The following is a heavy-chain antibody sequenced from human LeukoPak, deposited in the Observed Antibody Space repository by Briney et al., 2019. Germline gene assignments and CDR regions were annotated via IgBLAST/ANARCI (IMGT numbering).Heavy chain of an antibody. CDR2: INSDGSST. CDR3: ARGMDPYSSSPYYYYGMDV. Sequence: GGSLRLSCAASGFTFSSYWMRWVRQAPGKGLVWVSRINSDGSSTSYADSVKGRFTISRDNAKNTLYLQMNSLRAEDTAVYYCARGMDPYSSSPYYYYGMDVWGQGTTVTVSS. CDR1: GFTFSSYW. V-gene: IGHV3-74*01. J-gene: IGHJ6*02. D-gene: IGHD6-13*01.